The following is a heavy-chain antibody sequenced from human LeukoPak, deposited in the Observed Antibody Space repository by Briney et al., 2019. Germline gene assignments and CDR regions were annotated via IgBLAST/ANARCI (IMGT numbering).Heavy chain of an antibody. Sequence: SEALSLTCSVSGDSVTTYYWSRIRQATGKGLEWIGYVSHDGTTNYTPSLRSRVIVSVDTANNTISLRLTSVTAADTAIYYCARLDCYDVVGCYNHWGRGTQVTVS. CDR1: GDSVTTYY. J-gene: IGHJ5*02. CDR3: ARLDCYDVVGCYNH. CDR2: VSHDGTT. D-gene: IGHD3/OR15-3a*01. V-gene: IGHV4-59*08.